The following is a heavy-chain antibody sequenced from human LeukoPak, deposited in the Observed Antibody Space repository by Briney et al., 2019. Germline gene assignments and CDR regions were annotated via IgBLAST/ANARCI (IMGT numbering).Heavy chain of an antibody. V-gene: IGHV4-4*07. Sequence: SETLSLTCTVSGVSVSNYYWAWVRQPAGKGPEWIGRIYSSGITNYNPSLRSRVSVSPDTSKNQFSLKLNSVTAADTAGYYCATEGPLIWRPPHFESWGQGTLVIVSS. CDR3: ATEGPLIWRPPHFES. CDR1: GVSVSNYY. CDR2: IYSSGIT. J-gene: IGHJ4*02. D-gene: IGHD2-15*01.